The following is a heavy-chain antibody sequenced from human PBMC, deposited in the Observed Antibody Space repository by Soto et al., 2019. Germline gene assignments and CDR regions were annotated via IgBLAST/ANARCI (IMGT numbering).Heavy chain of an antibody. D-gene: IGHD2-21*02. J-gene: IGHJ6*02. CDR2: IYWDNDK. Sequence: GSGPTLVNPTQTLTLTCTFSGFSLSTTGVGVGWIRQPPGQALEWLALIYWDNDKRYSPSLKSRLTITKDTSKNQVVLTMTNMDPVDTATYYCIQSRCGGDCLQSYASYYYGMDVWGQGTTVTVSS. CDR1: GFSLSTTGVG. V-gene: IGHV2-5*02. CDR3: IQSRCGGDCLQSYASYYYGMDV.